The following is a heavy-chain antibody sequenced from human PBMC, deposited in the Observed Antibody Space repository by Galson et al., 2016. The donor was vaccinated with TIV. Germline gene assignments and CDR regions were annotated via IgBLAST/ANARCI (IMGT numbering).Heavy chain of an antibody. J-gene: IGHJ4*02. CDR1: GYTFTDYF. Sequence: QSGAEVKNPGASVKVSCKASGYTFTDYFLHWVRQAPGQGPAWMGRIHPKSGGTDHAQNFQGRVTMARDTSISTVYMEINSLKSDDTAVYYCARGSIAARSNFDNWGQGTLVTVSS. CDR3: ARGSIAARSNFDN. V-gene: IGHV1-2*06. CDR2: IHPKSGGT. D-gene: IGHD6-6*01.